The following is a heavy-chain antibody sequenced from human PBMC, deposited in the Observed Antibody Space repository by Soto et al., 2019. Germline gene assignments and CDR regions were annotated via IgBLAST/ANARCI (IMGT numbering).Heavy chain of an antibody. V-gene: IGHV4-59*08. J-gene: IGHJ4*02. CDR1: GESISGYF. Sequence: SETLSLTCSVSGESISGYFWTWIRQPPGKGLEWIGYMYSSGSTNYNPSLKSRVTMSVDTSKNQFSLNLSSVTAADTAVYYCARKSGNWNYIDYWGQGTLVTVSS. CDR2: MYSSGST. CDR3: ARKSGNWNYIDY. D-gene: IGHD1-20*01.